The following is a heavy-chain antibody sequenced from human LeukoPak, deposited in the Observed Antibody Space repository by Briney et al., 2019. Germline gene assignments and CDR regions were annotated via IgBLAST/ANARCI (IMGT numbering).Heavy chain of an antibody. CDR1: GYTFASYD. D-gene: IGHD1-26*01. Sequence: GASVKVSCKASGYTFASYDINWVRQATGQGLEWMGWMNPNSGNTGYAQKFQGRVTMTRNTSISTAYVELSSLRSEDTAVYYCARVVSGSHSYAFDIWGQGTMVTVSS. CDR3: ARVVSGSHSYAFDI. V-gene: IGHV1-8*01. CDR2: MNPNSGNT. J-gene: IGHJ3*02.